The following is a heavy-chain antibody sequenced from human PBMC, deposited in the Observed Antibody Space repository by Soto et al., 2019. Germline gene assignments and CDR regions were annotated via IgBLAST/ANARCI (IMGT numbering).Heavy chain of an antibody. V-gene: IGHV4-4*07. CDR1: GGSISSYY. Sequence: SETLSLTCTVSGGSISSYYWSWIRQPAGKGLEWIGRIYTSGSTNYNPSLKSRVTMSVDTSKNQFSLELSSVTAADTAVYYCARDPYYDFWSGSKFGYYYYGMDVWGQGTTVTVSS. D-gene: IGHD3-3*01. J-gene: IGHJ6*02. CDR2: IYTSGST. CDR3: ARDPYYDFWSGSKFGYYYYGMDV.